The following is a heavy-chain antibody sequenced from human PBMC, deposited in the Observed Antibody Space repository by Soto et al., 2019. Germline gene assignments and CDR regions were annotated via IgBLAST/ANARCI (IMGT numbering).Heavy chain of an antibody. Sequence: QLQLQESGSGLGKPSQTLSLTYAVSGGSISSGGYSWSWIRQPPGKGLEWIGYIYHSGSTYYNPSLKSRVTISVDRSKNQFSLKLSSVTAADTAVYSCARTRYNWNYIDYWGQGTLVTVSS. J-gene: IGHJ4*02. CDR1: GGSISSGGYS. CDR2: IYHSGST. D-gene: IGHD1-20*01. V-gene: IGHV4-30-2*01. CDR3: ARTRYNWNYIDY.